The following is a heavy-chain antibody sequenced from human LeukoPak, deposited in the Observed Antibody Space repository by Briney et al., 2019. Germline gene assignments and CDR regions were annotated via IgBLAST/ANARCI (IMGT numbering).Heavy chain of an antibody. J-gene: IGHJ4*02. D-gene: IGHD3-10*01. V-gene: IGHV3-23*01. Sequence: GRSLRPSCVASGFTFGTYAMDWVRQAPREGMEWDSGSSGRGCGTYYGDSVKGRFTISRDISKNTLYLQMDNLSADDTAVYYCAKGGGSGSYYIFDFWGQGTLVTVSS. CDR2: SSGRGCGT. CDR3: AKGGGSGSYYIFDF. CDR1: GFTFGTYA.